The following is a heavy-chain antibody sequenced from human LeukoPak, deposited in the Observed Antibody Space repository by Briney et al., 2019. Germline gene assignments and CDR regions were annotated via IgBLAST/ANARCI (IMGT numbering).Heavy chain of an antibody. V-gene: IGHV3-23*01. CDR2: ISGSCGST. Sequence: GGSLRLSCAASGFTFSSDAMSWVRQAPGKGLEWVSAISGSCGSTYYADSVKGRFTISRHNSKNTLYLQMNSLTAEDTAVYSCAKEQLGVYWGQGTLVTVSS. CDR1: GFTFSSDA. J-gene: IGHJ4*02. D-gene: IGHD3-16*01. CDR3: AKEQLGVY.